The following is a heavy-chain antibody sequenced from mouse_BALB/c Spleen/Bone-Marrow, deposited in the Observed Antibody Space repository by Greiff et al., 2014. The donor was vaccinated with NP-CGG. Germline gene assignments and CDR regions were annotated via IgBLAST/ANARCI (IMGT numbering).Heavy chain of an antibody. CDR2: IYPGNGDT. CDR3: TNYFGSSDAMDY. CDR1: GYTFTRYW. Sequence: VQLQQSGTVLARPGASVKMSCKASGYTFTRYWMHWVKQRPGQGPEWIGAIYPGNGDTTYNQHFKDKAKLTAVTSTNTAYMEVGSLTNEDSAVYYCTNYFGSSDAMDYWGQGTSVTVSS. D-gene: IGHD1-1*01. V-gene: IGHV1-5*01. J-gene: IGHJ4*01.